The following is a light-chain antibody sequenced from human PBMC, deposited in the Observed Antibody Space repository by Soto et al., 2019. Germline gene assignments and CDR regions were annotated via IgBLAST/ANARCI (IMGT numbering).Light chain of an antibody. J-gene: IGKJ1*01. Sequence: EIVLTQSPGTLSLSPGERATLSCRASQSVRSSYLAWYQQKLGQAPRLLIYGVSNRATGIPDRFSGSGSGTDFTLTISRLESEDFAVEYCQQYGTSPRTFGQGTKVEIK. CDR1: QSVRSSY. CDR3: QQYGTSPRT. CDR2: GVS. V-gene: IGKV3-20*01.